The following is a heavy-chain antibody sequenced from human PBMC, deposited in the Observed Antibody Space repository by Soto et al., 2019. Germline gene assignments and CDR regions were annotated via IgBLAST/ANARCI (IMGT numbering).Heavy chain of an antibody. CDR3: ARAHFYGDY. J-gene: IGHJ4*02. V-gene: IGHV3-11*05. D-gene: IGHD3-10*01. Sequence: QVQLVESGGGLVKPGGSLRLACAASGFTFSDYYMSWLRQAPGKGLEWVSNIHSTSSYTNYADSVKGRFTISRDNAKNSLYLQMNSLRAEDTAVYYCARAHFYGDYWGQGALVIVSS. CDR2: IHSTSSYT. CDR1: GFTFSDYY.